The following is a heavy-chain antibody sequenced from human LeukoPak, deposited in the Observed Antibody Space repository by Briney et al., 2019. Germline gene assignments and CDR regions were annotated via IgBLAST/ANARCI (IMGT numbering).Heavy chain of an antibody. CDR2: IQQDGSGK. CDR1: GFSFSSYW. J-gene: IGHJ5*02. D-gene: IGHD2-15*01. CDR3: VRGGPSTWS. V-gene: IGHV3-7*01. Sequence: GGSLRLSCAASGFSFSSYWMIWVRQAPGKGLEWVGNIQQDGSGKEYVDAVKGRFTISRDDAKNTVYLQMNNLRAEDTAVYYCVRGGPSTWSWGQGTLVTVSS.